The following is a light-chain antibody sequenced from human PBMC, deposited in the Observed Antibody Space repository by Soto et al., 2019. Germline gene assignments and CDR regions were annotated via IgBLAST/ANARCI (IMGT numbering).Light chain of an antibody. V-gene: IGKV3-20*01. J-gene: IGKJ1*01. CDR1: QSVSSSY. CDR3: QQYGSSPPWT. CDR2: GAS. Sequence: EIVLTHSPVTLSLSPGERATLSCRASQSVSSSYLAWYQQKPGQAPRLLIYGASSRATGIPDRFSGSGSGTDFTLTISRLEPEDFAVYYCQQYGSSPPWTFGQGTKVDIK.